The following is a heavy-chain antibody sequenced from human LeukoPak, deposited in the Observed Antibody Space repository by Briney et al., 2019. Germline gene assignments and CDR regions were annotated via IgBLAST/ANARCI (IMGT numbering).Heavy chain of an antibody. Sequence: AASVKVSCKVSGYTNTELSIHWVRQAPGKGLEWMRGFDPEDGETIYAQKFQGRVTMTKDTSTDTAYMELRSLRSDDTAVYYCARASATEVGATSSWGQGTLVTVSS. CDR3: ARASATEVGATSS. V-gene: IGHV1-24*01. CDR1: GYTNTELS. D-gene: IGHD1-26*01. CDR2: FDPEDGET. J-gene: IGHJ4*02.